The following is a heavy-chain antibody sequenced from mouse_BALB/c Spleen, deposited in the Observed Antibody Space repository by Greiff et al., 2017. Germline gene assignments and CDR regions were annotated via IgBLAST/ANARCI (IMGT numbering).Heavy chain of an antibody. D-gene: IGHD2-1*01. CDR2: ISYSGST. J-gene: IGHJ3*01. CDR1: GYSITSDYA. Sequence: EVQLVESGPGLVKPSQSLSLTCTVTGYSITSDYAWNWIRQFPGNKLEWMGYISYSGSTSYNPSLKSRISITRDTSKNQFFLQLNSVTTEDTATYYCARSAYGNYLAWFAYWGQGTLVTVSA. CDR3: ARSAYGNYLAWFAY. V-gene: IGHV3-2*02.